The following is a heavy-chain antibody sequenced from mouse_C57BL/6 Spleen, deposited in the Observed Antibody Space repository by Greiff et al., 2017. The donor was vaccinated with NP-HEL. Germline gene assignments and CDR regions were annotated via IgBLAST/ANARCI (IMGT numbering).Heavy chain of an antibody. J-gene: IGHJ1*03. Sequence: EVKLMESGPGLVKPSQSLSLTCSVTGYSITSGYYWNWIRQFPGNKLEWMGYISYDGSNNYNPSLKNRISITRDTSKNQFFLKLNSVTTEDTATYYCARDYGLYWYFDVWGTGTTVTVSS. CDR1: GYSITSGYY. CDR3: ARDYGLYWYFDV. CDR2: ISYDGSN. V-gene: IGHV3-6*01. D-gene: IGHD1-1*01.